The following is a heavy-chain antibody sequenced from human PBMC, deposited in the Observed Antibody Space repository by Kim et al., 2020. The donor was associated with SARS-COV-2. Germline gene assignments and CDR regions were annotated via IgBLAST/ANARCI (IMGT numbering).Heavy chain of an antibody. CDR2: INTNTGNP. CDR3: ARERSSGYFWEYYYYGMDV. D-gene: IGHD3-22*01. CDR1: GYTFTSYA. J-gene: IGHJ6*02. Sequence: ASVKVSCKASGYTFTSYAMNWVRQAPGQGLEWMGWINTNTGNPTYAQGFTGRFVFSLDTSVSTAYLQISSLKAEDTAVYYCARERSSGYFWEYYYYGMDVWGQGTTVTVSS. V-gene: IGHV7-4-1*02.